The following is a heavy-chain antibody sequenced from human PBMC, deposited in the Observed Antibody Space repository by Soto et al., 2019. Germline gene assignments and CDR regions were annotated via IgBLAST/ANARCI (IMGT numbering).Heavy chain of an antibody. D-gene: IGHD3-10*01. CDR3: ARDRESSYYGSGSYYNVGYYFDY. V-gene: IGHV4-30-4*08. CDR2: IYYSGST. J-gene: IGHJ4*02. Sequence: PSETLFLTCTVSGGSISSGDYYWSWIRQPPGKGLEWIGYIYYSGSTYYNPSLKSRVTISVDTSKNQFSLKLSSVTAADTAVYYCARDRESSYYGSGSYYNVGYYFDYWGQGTLVTVPS. CDR1: GGSISSGDYY.